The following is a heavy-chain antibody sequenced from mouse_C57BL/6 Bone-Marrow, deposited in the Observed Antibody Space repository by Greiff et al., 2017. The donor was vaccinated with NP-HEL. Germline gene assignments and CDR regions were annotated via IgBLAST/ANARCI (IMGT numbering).Heavy chain of an antibody. V-gene: IGHV3-8*01. CDR1: GYSITSDY. CDR2: ISYSGST. CDR3: ARSPLWLRRNYYAMDY. J-gene: IGHJ4*01. D-gene: IGHD2-2*01. Sequence: EVKLQESGPGLAKPSQTLSLTCSVTGYSITSDYWNWIRKFPGNKLEYMGYISYSGSTYYNPSLKSRISITRDTSKNQYYLQLNSVTTEDTATYYCARSPLWLRRNYYAMDYGGQGTSVTVSS.